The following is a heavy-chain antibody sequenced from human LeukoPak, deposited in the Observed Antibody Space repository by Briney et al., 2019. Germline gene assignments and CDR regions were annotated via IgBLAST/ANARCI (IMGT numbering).Heavy chain of an antibody. Sequence: SETLSLTCTVSGGSISSSSYYWGWIRQPPGKGLEWIGSIYYSGSTHYNPSLKSRVNISIDTSKNQFSLKLSSVTAADTAVYYCARGEHSSGWYPLYYWGQGTLVTVSS. CDR3: ARGEHSSGWYPLYY. V-gene: IGHV4-39*07. CDR2: IYYSGST. CDR1: GGSISSSSYY. D-gene: IGHD6-19*01. J-gene: IGHJ4*02.